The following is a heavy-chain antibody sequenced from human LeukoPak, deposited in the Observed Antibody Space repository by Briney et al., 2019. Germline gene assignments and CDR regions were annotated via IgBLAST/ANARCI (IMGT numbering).Heavy chain of an antibody. V-gene: IGHV3-48*01. CDR3: ARKSLQGWNSDY. Sequence: GGSLRLSCAASGFTFSSHTMKWVRQAPGKGLEWVSYISSSGSNIYYADSVKGRFTISRDNAKNSLYLQMNSLRAEDTAVYYCARKSLQGWNSDYWGEGILVTVSS. J-gene: IGHJ4*02. CDR1: GFTFSSHT. D-gene: IGHD1-7*01. CDR2: ISSSGSNI.